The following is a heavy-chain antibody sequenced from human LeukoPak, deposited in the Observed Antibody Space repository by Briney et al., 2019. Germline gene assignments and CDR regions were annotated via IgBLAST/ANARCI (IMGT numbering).Heavy chain of an antibody. D-gene: IGHD6-13*01. CDR3: TTDDSWFDY. J-gene: IGHJ4*02. Sequence: GGSLRLSCAASGFTFSNAWMSWVRQAPGKGLEWVCRIKSKTDGGTTDYAAPVKGRFTIARDDSKNTLYLQMNSLKTEDTAVYYCTTDDSWFDYWGQGTLVTVSS. CDR1: GFTFSNAW. CDR2: IKSKTDGGTT. V-gene: IGHV3-15*01.